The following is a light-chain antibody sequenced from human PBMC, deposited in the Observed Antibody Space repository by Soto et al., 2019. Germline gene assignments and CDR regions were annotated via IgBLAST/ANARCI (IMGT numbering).Light chain of an antibody. V-gene: IGLV2-14*03. J-gene: IGLJ1*01. CDR3: SSCTTSNTFV. CDR2: HVS. Sequence: QSVLTQPASVSGSPGQSITISCTGTSSDVGGYNYVSWYQQHPGKAPKLMIFHVSDRPSGVSNRFSGSKSGNTAFLTISGLQAEDEADYYCSSCTTSNTFVFGTGTKVTVL. CDR1: SSDVGGYNY.